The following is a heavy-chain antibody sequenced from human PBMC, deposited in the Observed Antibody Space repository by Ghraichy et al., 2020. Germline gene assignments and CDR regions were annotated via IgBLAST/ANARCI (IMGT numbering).Heavy chain of an antibody. D-gene: IGHD4-17*01. CDR3: ARDVTVSNFDY. Sequence: ESLNISCTVSGYSISSGYYWGWIRQPPGKGLEWIGSIYHSGSTYYNPSLKSRVTISVDTSKNQFSLKLSSVTAADTAVYYCARDVTVSNFDYWGQGTLVTVSS. CDR1: GYSISSGYY. V-gene: IGHV4-38-2*02. CDR2: IYHSGST. J-gene: IGHJ4*02.